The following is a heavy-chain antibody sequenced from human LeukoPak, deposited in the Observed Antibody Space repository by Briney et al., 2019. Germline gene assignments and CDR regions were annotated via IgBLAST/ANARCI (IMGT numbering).Heavy chain of an antibody. CDR1: GYSVNNGYY. J-gene: IGHJ6*03. V-gene: IGHV4-38-2*01. CDR2: LYHSDSV. Sequence: SETLSLTCAVSGYSVNNGYYWVWIRQPPGKWLDWIGSLYHSDSVYYNTALQSRVSMSVDTSKNQFSLKLSFVTAADTAVYYCARQHDSYFYYYVDVWGSGTTVTVSS. CDR3: ARQHDSYFYYYVDV.